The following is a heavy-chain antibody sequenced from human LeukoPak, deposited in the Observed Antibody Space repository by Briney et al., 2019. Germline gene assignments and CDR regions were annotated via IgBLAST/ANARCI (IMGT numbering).Heavy chain of an antibody. Sequence: GGSLRLSCVASGFTFNKYWMSWVRQAPGKGLQWVANIKHDGSEKYYVDSVMGRFIISRDNAENSVYLRLNSLRAEDTAVYYCARVFPLYYYFDYWGQGTLVTVSS. J-gene: IGHJ4*02. CDR2: IKHDGSEK. V-gene: IGHV3-7*01. D-gene: IGHD2-8*01. CDR3: ARVFPLYYYFDY. CDR1: GFTFNKYW.